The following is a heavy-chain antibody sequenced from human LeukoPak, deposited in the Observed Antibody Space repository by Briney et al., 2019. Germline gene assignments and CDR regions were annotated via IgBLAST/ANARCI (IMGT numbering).Heavy chain of an antibody. CDR1: GDSVSSNSAA. CDR2: TYYRSKWHN. V-gene: IGHV6-1*01. CDR3: ARALRWLQLEGDAFDI. J-gene: IGHJ3*02. Sequence: SQTLSLTCAISGDSVSSNSAAWNWIRQSPSRGLEWLGRTYYRSKWHNDYAVSVKSRTTINPDTSKNQFSLQLNSVTPEDTAVYYCARALRWLQLEGDAFDIWGQGTMVTVSS. D-gene: IGHD5-24*01.